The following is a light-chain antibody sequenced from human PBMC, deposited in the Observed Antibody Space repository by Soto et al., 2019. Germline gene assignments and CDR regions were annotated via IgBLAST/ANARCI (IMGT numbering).Light chain of an antibody. V-gene: IGKV3-11*01. J-gene: IGKJ1*01. CDR1: LSVSSY. CDR3: QQRSNSRRSCT. Sequence: EIVLTQSPATLSLSPGEGATLACRSSLSVSSYLAWYQQKPGQATRLLIHDASNRDTGIPARFSGSGSGTDFTLTISSLEPEDYEVYYCQQRSNSRRSCTFGQRTKA. CDR2: DAS.